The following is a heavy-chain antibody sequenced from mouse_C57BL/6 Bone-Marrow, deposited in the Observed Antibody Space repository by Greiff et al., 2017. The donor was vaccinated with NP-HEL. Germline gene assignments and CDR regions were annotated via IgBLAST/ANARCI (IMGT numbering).Heavy chain of an antibody. V-gene: IGHV1-42*01. CDR1: GYSFTGYY. D-gene: IGHD2-2*01. CDR2: INPSTGGT. CDR3: ARRYGYAWFAY. Sequence: EVKLVESGPELVKPGASVKISCKASGYSFTGYYMNWVKQSPEKSLEWIGEINPSTGGTTYNQKFKAKATLTVDKSSSTAYMQLKSLTSEDSAVYYCARRYGYAWFAYWGQGTLVTVSA. J-gene: IGHJ3*01.